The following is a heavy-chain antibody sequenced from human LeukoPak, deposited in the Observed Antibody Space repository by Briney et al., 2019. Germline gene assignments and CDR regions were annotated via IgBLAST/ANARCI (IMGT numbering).Heavy chain of an antibody. CDR1: GDSVSNNNAA. V-gene: IGHV6-1*01. CDR2: TYYRSKWYN. J-gene: IGHJ3*02. CDR3: ARVSGPSSALDDAFDI. Sequence: SQTLSLTCAISGDSVSNNNAAWNWIRQSPSRGLEWLGRTYYRSKWYNDYAVSVKSRITINPDTSKNQFSLQLNSVTPEDTAVYYCARVSGPSSALDDAFDIWGQGTMVTVSS. D-gene: IGHD1-1*01.